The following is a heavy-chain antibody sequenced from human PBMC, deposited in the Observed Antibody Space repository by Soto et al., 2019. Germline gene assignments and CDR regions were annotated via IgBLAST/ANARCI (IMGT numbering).Heavy chain of an antibody. CDR2: IYWDDDK. CDR3: AHRQSLRFGELGFWFDP. V-gene: IGHV2-5*02. Sequence: QITLKESGPTLVKPTQTLTLTCTFSGFSLSTSGVGVGWIRQPPGKALEWLALIYWDDDKRYSPSLKSRLSIPRATSKNRVDLTMTNMEHEETATYDCAHRQSLRFGELGFWFDPWGQGTLVTVSS. CDR1: GFSLSTSGVG. J-gene: IGHJ5*02. D-gene: IGHD3-10*01.